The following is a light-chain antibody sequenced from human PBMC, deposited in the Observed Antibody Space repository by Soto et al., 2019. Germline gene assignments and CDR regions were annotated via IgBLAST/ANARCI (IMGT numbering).Light chain of an antibody. V-gene: IGLV1-51*01. J-gene: IGLJ3*02. CDR3: GTWDSRLRANV. CDR2: DSD. Sequence: QSVLTQPPSASATPGQRVSISCSGSRSNIGDHFVSWYQQLPGTAPRLLVYDSDKRPSGIPDRFSGSKSDTSATLAITGLQTGDEADYYCGTWDSRLRANVFGGGTQLTVL. CDR1: RSNIGDHF.